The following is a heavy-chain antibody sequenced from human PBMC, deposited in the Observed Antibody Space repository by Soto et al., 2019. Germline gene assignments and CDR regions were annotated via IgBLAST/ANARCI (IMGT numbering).Heavy chain of an antibody. CDR3: AKDLTRQPAYWLDP. Sequence: ASVKVSCKASGFSFTGYYIHWLRQAPGQGLEWMGWINAHSGGTEYAQKSQGRVTLTRDTSIATAYLTLTSLTSDDTALYYCAKDLTRQPAYWLDPWGQGTQVTVSS. V-gene: IGHV1-2*02. D-gene: IGHD3-16*01. J-gene: IGHJ5*02. CDR1: GFSFTGYY. CDR2: INAHSGGT.